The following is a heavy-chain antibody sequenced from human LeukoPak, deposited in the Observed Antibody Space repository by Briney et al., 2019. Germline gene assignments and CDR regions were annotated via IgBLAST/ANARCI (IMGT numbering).Heavy chain of an antibody. J-gene: IGHJ4*02. V-gene: IGHV3-30*02. CDR3: AALHTGTFVDY. CDR2: IRYDGITK. Sequence: GGSLRPSCAASGFSFSGYGMHWVRQVPGKGLEWVAFIRYDGITKFYIDSVKGRFAISRDNSKNTLSLQMNSPRTEDTAVYYCAALHTGTFVDYWGQGTLVTVSS. D-gene: IGHD4-17*01. CDR1: GFSFSGYG.